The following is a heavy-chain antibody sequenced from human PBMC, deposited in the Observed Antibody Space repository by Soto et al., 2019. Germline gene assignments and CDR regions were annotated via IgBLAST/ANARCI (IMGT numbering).Heavy chain of an antibody. D-gene: IGHD3-3*01. CDR1: GYLFTAYS. Sequence: ASVKVSCKASGYLFTAYSMHWVRLAPGQGLEWMGVVNPSGGSTKYAQNFQGRVTMTRDTSTTTIYMELSSLRSDDTAIYYCARDFAYFDSWGQGTLVTVSS. V-gene: IGHV1-46*01. CDR2: VNPSGGST. CDR3: ARDFAYFDS. J-gene: IGHJ4*02.